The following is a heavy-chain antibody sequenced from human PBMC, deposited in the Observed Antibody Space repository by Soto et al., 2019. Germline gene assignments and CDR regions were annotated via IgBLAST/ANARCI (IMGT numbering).Heavy chain of an antibody. D-gene: IGHD6-13*01. CDR3: VKDAVSSFFEGFHN. Sequence: EVQLVESGGALVQPGGSLRLSCAASGFTFNDYAMHWVRQAPGKGLEWVSGINWNSATIAYADSVKGRFTISRDNAKNSQNLQMNSLRAEDTALYYCVKDAVSSFFEGFHNWGQGTLVAVSS. J-gene: IGHJ1*01. V-gene: IGHV3-9*01. CDR1: GFTFNDYA. CDR2: INWNSATI.